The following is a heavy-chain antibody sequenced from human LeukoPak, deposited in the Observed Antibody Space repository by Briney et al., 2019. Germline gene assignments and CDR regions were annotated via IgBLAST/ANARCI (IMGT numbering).Heavy chain of an antibody. D-gene: IGHD3-22*01. CDR2: IKSDGSST. Sequence: PGGSLRLSCAASGFTFSPYWMHWVRQAPGKGLVWVSRIKSDGSSTTYADSVKGRFTISRDNAKNSLYLQMNSLRAEDTAVYYCARDSGYYDSSGYYRGAFDIWGQGTMVTVSS. CDR3: ARDSGYYDSSGYYRGAFDI. CDR1: GFTFSPYW. V-gene: IGHV3-74*01. J-gene: IGHJ3*02.